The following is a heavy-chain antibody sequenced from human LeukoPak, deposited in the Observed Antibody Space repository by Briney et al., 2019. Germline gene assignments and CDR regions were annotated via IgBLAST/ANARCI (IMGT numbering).Heavy chain of an antibody. CDR2: LEPSDYAT. CDR3: ARRRINAFDT. J-gene: IGHJ3*02. CDR1: GVRLRSYW. D-gene: IGHD2-15*01. V-gene: IGHV5-51*01. Sequence: GESLKISRKASGVRLRSYWIGWVRQKPGGGLEWMGLLEPSDYATKYSPSLQGHVTISADKSINIAYLHWSSLKASDTAMYYCARRRINAFDTWGQGTMVIVSS.